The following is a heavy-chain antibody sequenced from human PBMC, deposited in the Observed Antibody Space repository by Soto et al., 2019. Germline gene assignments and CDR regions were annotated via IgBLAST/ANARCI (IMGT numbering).Heavy chain of an antibody. V-gene: IGHV1-69*13. D-gene: IGHD1-26*01. CDR2: IIPIFGTA. CDR3: ARSDSSGSYSYYYYGMDV. CDR1: GGTFSSYA. Sequence: SVKVSCKASGGTFSSYAISWVRQAPGQGLEWMGGIIPIFGTANYAQKFQGRVTITADESTSTAYMELSSLRSEDTAVYYCARSDSSGSYSYYYYGMDVWGQGTTVTVSS. J-gene: IGHJ6*02.